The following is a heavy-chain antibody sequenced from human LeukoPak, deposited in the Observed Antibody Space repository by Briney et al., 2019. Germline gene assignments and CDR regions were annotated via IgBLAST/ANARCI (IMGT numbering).Heavy chain of an antibody. CDR2: FSNSGET. Sequence: PGGSLRLSCAASGFTFSTYAMAWVRQAPGKGLEWVSAFSNSGETHYADSVKGRFTISRDNSKNTLYLQMSSLRAEDTAVYYCVRGTLLYTADAFDIWGQGTMVAVSS. D-gene: IGHD2-2*02. J-gene: IGHJ3*02. CDR3: VRGTLLYTADAFDI. CDR1: GFTFSTYA. V-gene: IGHV3-23*01.